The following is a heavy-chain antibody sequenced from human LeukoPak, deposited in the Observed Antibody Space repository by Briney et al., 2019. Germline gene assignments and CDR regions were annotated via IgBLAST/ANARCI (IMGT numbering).Heavy chain of an antibody. CDR2: IIPIFGTA. Sequence: GASVKVSCKASGGTFSSYAISWVRQAPGQGLEWMGGIIPIFGTANYAQKFQGRVTITADESTSTAYMELSSLRSEDTAVYYCAREGEGESSSWYGRYNWFDPWGQGTLVTVSS. CDR3: AREGEGESSSWYGRYNWFDP. J-gene: IGHJ5*02. CDR1: GGTFSSYA. V-gene: IGHV1-69*13. D-gene: IGHD6-13*01.